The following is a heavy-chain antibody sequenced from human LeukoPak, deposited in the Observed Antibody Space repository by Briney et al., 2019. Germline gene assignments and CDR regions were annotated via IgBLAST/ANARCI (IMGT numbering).Heavy chain of an antibody. Sequence: PGGSLRFSCAAAGFTFSSYAMSWVRQAPGKGLEWVSAISGSGDSTYYADSVKGRFTISRDNSKITLYLQKNSLRAEDTAVYYCAKVQLWGCSSTSCYTSWFDPWGQGTLVTVSS. CDR1: GFTFSSYA. CDR3: AKVQLWGCSSTSCYTSWFDP. J-gene: IGHJ5*02. V-gene: IGHV3-23*01. D-gene: IGHD2-2*02. CDR2: ISGSGDST.